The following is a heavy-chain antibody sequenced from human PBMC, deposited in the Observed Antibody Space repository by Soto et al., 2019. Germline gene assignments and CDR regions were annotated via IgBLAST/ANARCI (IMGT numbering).Heavy chain of an antibody. J-gene: IGHJ5*02. CDR3: AKGRGALTVVSNWFDP. Sequence: EVQLVESGGGLVQPGGSLRLSCAAFGFTFEDSVMHWIRQAPGKGLEWVSGINWNGGSTVYADSVKGRFTISRDNANTSLHLEMNSLKTEDTALYYCAKGRGALTVVSNWFDPWGQGTLVTVSS. CDR1: GFTFEDSV. CDR2: INWNGGST. D-gene: IGHD3-22*01. V-gene: IGHV3-9*01.